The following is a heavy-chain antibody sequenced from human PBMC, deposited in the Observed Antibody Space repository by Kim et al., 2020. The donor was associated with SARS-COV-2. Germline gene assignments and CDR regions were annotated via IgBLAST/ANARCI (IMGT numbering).Heavy chain of an antibody. CDR1: GFTFSSYA. Sequence: GGSLRLSCAASGFTFSSYAMHWVRQAPGKGLEWVAVISYDGSNKYYADSVKGRFTISRDNSKNTLYLQMNSLRAEDTAVYYCARGGWIWFGELWMYYYGMDVWGQGTTVTVSS. CDR2: ISYDGSNK. V-gene: IGHV3-30*04. CDR3: ARGGWIWFGELWMYYYGMDV. D-gene: IGHD3-10*01. J-gene: IGHJ6*02.